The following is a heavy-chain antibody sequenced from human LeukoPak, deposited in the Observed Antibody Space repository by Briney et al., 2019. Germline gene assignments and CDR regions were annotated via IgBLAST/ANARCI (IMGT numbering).Heavy chain of an antibody. V-gene: IGHV3-74*01. Sequence: GGSLRLSCAASGFTFSSYWMYWVRQAPGKGLVWVSRIDSDGSSTRYADSVKGRFTISRDNAKNTVYLQMTSLRAEDTAMYYCAGVGATTPLDYWGQGILVTVSS. D-gene: IGHD1-26*01. CDR2: IDSDGSST. CDR3: AGVGATTPLDY. CDR1: GFTFSSYW. J-gene: IGHJ4*02.